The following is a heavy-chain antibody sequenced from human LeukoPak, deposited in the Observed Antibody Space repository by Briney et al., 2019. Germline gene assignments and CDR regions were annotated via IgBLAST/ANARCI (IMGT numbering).Heavy chain of an antibody. CDR1: GFTFSSYS. J-gene: IGHJ4*02. CDR2: ISTESGTI. Sequence: PGESLRLSCAASGFTFSSYSMNWVRQAPGKGLEWVSYISTESGTIYYADSVRGRFTISRDNARNSLYLQMNSLRAEDTAVYYCATLLGDYGDDYWGQGTLVTVSS. D-gene: IGHD4-17*01. V-gene: IGHV3-48*04. CDR3: ATLLGDYGDDY.